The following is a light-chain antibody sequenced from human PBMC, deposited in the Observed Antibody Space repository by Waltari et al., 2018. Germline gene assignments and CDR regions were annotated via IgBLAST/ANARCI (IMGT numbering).Light chain of an antibody. CDR2: DVT. CDR3: CSYAGFSTVV. CDR1: SSAIVSYNL. V-gene: IGLV2-23*02. J-gene: IGLJ2*01. Sequence: QSALTQPASVSGSPGQSITISCTGTSSAIVSYNLVSWYQQHPGKAPKLMIYDVTKRPSGISSRFSGSKSGITASLTISGLQAEDEADYYCCSYAGFSTVVFGGGTKLTVL.